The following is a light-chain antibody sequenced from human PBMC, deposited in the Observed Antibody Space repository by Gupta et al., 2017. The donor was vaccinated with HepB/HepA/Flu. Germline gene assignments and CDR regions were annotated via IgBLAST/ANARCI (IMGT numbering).Light chain of an antibody. CDR2: DVS. V-gene: IGLV2-14*03. Sequence: QSALTQPASVSGSLGQSITIPCTGGYNIRSYSYSAWYQQHPGKAHRLLIFDVSKRPAGASHRFSGSKSGNTASLTVSGLQAEDEAIYFCGSYTSYGPVFGGGTRLTVL. CDR3: GSYTSYGPV. J-gene: IGLJ2*01. CDR1: YNIRSYSY.